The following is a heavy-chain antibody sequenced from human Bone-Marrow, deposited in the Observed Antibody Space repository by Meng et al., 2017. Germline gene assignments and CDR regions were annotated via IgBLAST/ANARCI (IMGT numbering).Heavy chain of an antibody. V-gene: IGHV3-30*04. CDR2: ISYDGSNK. CDR3: ARYDYVWGSYVF. D-gene: IGHD3-16*01. Sequence: GESLKISCAASGFTFSSYAMHWVRQAPGKGLEWVAVISYDGSNKYYADSVKGRFTISRDNPKNTLYLQMNSLRAEDTAVYYCARYDYVWGSYVFWGQGTLVTVSS. CDR1: GFTFSSYA. J-gene: IGHJ4*02.